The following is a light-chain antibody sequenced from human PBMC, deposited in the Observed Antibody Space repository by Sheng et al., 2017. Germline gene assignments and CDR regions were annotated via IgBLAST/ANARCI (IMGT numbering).Light chain of an antibody. Sequence: QSALTQPRSVSGSPGQSVTISCTGTSNDVGGYNYVSWYQQHPGKAPQVMIYDVSRRPSGVPDRFSGSKSGSTASLTISGLQTEDEADYYCSSFTVINTLIFGGGTRLTVL. CDR3: SSFTVINTLI. J-gene: IGLJ2*01. V-gene: IGLV2-11*01. CDR1: SNDVGGYNY. CDR2: DVS.